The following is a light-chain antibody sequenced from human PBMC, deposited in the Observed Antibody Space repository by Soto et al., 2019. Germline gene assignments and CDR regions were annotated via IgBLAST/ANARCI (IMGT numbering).Light chain of an antibody. CDR2: GAS. CDR3: QRYDNWPFT. CDR1: QSVSSK. Sequence: EVVMTQSPATLSVSPGEGATLSCRASQSVSSKLAWYQQKPGQAPRLLIYGASTRATGIPARCSGSESGTESALTISSLQSEDFAVYYCQRYDNWPFTFGHGTKVDIK. V-gene: IGKV3-15*01. J-gene: IGKJ3*01.